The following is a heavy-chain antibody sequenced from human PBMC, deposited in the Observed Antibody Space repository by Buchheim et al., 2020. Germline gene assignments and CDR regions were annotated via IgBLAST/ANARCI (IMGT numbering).Heavy chain of an antibody. D-gene: IGHD2-15*01. Sequence: QVQLQESGPGLVKPSETLSLTCTVSGGSISSYYWSWIRQPPGKGLEWIGYIYYSGSTNYNPSLKSRVTISVDTSTTQFSLKLSSVTAADTAVYYCARIDGGCSGGSCYSIDYWGQGTL. CDR1: GGSISSYY. J-gene: IGHJ4*02. V-gene: IGHV4-59*01. CDR2: IYYSGST. CDR3: ARIDGGCSGGSCYSIDY.